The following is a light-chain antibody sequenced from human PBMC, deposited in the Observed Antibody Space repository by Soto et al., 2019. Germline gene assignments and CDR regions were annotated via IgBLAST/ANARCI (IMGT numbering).Light chain of an antibody. CDR2: SSN. CDR3: AAWDDRLNGVV. Sequence: QSVLTQPPSASGTPGQRVTISWSGSSSNIGSNSVNWYQQLPGTAPKLLMYSSNQRPSGVPDRFSGSKSGNSASLAISGLQSEDEADYYCAAWDDRLNGVVFGGGTQLTVL. V-gene: IGLV1-44*01. CDR1: SSNIGSNS. J-gene: IGLJ2*01.